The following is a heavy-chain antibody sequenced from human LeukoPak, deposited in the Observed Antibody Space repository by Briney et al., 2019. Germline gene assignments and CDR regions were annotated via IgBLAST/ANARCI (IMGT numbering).Heavy chain of an antibody. D-gene: IGHD3-10*01. CDR2: TRYDGSEK. J-gene: IGHJ4*02. CDR3: AKGKDYYLDY. Sequence: GGSLRLSCAASGFTFSSFGMHWVRQAPGKGLEWVAFTRYDGSEKYYADSVKGRITISRDNSKNTLYVRMNSLRAEDTAVYYCAKGKDYYLDYWGQGTLVTVSS. V-gene: IGHV3-30*02. CDR1: GFTFSSFG.